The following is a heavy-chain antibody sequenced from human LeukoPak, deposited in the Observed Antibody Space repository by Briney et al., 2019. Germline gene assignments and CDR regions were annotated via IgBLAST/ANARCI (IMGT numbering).Heavy chain of an antibody. Sequence: SETLSLTCTVSGGSIRSYYWSWIRQPPGKGLEWIGYIYYSGSTNYNPSLKSRVTISVDTSKNQFSLKLSSVTAADTAVYYCGKHPGDSYYDYIRPVDYWGQGTRVTVSS. J-gene: IGHJ4*02. CDR1: GGSIRSYY. CDR2: IYYSGST. D-gene: IGHD5-12*01. CDR3: GKHPGDSYYDYIRPVDY. V-gene: IGHV4-59*01.